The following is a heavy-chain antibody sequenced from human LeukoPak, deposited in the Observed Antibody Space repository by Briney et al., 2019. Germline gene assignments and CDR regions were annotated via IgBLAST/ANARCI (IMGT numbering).Heavy chain of an antibody. CDR2: IIPIFGTA. Sequence: GASVKVSCKASGGTFSSYAISWVRQAPGQGLEWMGGIIPIFGTANYAQKFQGRVTITADESTSTAYMELSSLRSEDTAVYYCARGLRYCSSTSCYLNIWGQGTMVTVSP. V-gene: IGHV1-69*13. D-gene: IGHD2-2*01. J-gene: IGHJ3*02. CDR3: ARGLRYCSSTSCYLNI. CDR1: GGTFSSYA.